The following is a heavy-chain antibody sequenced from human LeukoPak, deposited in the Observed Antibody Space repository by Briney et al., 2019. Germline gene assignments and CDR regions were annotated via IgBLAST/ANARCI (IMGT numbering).Heavy chain of an antibody. D-gene: IGHD4-17*01. V-gene: IGHV5-51*01. CDR2: IHSADSHT. CDR1: GYSFTDYW. CDR3: AGARHGDYRWDY. Sequence: GESLKISCKDSGYSFTDYWIGWVRQMPGKGLEWMGIIHSADSHTKYSPSFQGQVTISADESISTAYLQWSGLKASDTAMYYCAGARHGDYRWDYWGQGTLVTVSS. J-gene: IGHJ4*02.